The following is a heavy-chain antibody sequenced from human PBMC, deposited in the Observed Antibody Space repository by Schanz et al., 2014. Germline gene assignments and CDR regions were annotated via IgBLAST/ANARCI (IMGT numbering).Heavy chain of an antibody. CDR2: IDADGNST. CDR3: ARDGGRDGYNLAFDV. Sequence: EVQLVESGGELVQPGGSLRLSCAASGFTFSSYWMHWVRQVPGKGPVWVSRIDADGNSTSYADSVKGRFTISRDNAKNTLYLQLNSLRAEDTAVYFCARDGGRDGYNLAFDVWGQGTLVTVSS. J-gene: IGHJ3*01. V-gene: IGHV3-74*01. CDR1: GFTFSSYW. D-gene: IGHD5-12*01.